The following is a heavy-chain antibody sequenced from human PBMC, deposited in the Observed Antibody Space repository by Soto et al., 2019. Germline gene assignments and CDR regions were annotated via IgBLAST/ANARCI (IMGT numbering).Heavy chain of an antibody. J-gene: IGHJ4*02. Sequence: ASVKVSCKVSGYTLTELSMHWVRQAPGKGLEWMGGFDPEDGETIYAQKFQGRVTMTEDTSTDTAYMELSSLRSEDTAVYYCATGVRYTMIVVVTQFDYWGQGTLVTVSS. CDR1: GYTLTELS. CDR3: ATGVRYTMIVVVTQFDY. V-gene: IGHV1-24*01. D-gene: IGHD3-22*01. CDR2: FDPEDGET.